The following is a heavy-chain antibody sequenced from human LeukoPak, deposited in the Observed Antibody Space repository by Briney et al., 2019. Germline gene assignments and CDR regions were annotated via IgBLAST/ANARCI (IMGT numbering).Heavy chain of an antibody. CDR3: ARGNGYSYGKYYYYYYGMDV. D-gene: IGHD5-18*01. Sequence: SETLSLTCAVYGGSFSGYCWSWIRQPPGKGLEWIGEINHSGSTNYNPSLKSRVTISVDTSKNQFSLKLSSVTAADTAVYYCARGNGYSYGKYYYYYYGMDVWGQGTTVTVSS. J-gene: IGHJ6*02. V-gene: IGHV4-34*01. CDR1: GGSFSGYC. CDR2: INHSGST.